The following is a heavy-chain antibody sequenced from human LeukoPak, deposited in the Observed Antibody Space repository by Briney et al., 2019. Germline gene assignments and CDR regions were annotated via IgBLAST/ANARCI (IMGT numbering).Heavy chain of an antibody. CDR1: AFTFSNYW. Sequence: GGSLRLSCAPSAFTFSNYWMSGVRQAPGKGREWGANIKQEGSEKYYVDSVKGRFTISRDNAKNSLYLQMNSLRAEDTALYYCARDDGGSFSTTFDIWGQGTMVTVSS. CDR2: IKQEGSEK. D-gene: IGHD1-26*01. J-gene: IGHJ3*02. V-gene: IGHV3-7*01. CDR3: ARDDGGSFSTTFDI.